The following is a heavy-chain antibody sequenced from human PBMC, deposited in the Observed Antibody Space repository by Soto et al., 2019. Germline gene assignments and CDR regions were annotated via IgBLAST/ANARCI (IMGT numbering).Heavy chain of an antibody. V-gene: IGHV3-30*18. CDR2: ISYDGSNK. D-gene: IGHD5-18*01. Sequence: GGPLRLSCAAAGGTFSSYAMHWVRKAPGKGLEWVAVISYDGSNKYYADSVKGRFTISRDNSKNTLYLQMNSLRAEDTAVYYCAKCACGGYSYGGPIDYWGQGTLLTVSS. J-gene: IGHJ4*02. CDR3: AKCACGGYSYGGPIDY. CDR1: GGTFSSYA.